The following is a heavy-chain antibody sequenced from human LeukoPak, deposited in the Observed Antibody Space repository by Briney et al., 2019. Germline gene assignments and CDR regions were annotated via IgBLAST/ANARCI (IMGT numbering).Heavy chain of an antibody. CDR3: ARDRWVGGYDYFDY. D-gene: IGHD5-12*01. V-gene: IGHV3-66*02. Sequence: GGSLRLSCAASGFTVSSNYMSWVRQAPGKGLEWVSVIYSGGSTYYADSVKGRFTTSRDNSKNTLYLQMNSLRAEDTAVYYCARDRWVGGYDYFDYWGQGTLVTVSS. CDR1: GFTVSSNY. J-gene: IGHJ4*02. CDR2: IYSGGST.